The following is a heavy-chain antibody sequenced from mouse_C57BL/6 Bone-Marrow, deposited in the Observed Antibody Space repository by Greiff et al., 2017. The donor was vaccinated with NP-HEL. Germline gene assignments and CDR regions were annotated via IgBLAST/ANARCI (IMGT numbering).Heavy chain of an antibody. CDR3: ARDDYDADY. D-gene: IGHD2-4*01. J-gene: IGHJ2*01. V-gene: IGHV7-1*01. CDR1: GFTFSDFY. Sequence: EVMLVESGGGLVQSGRSLRLSCATSGFTFSDFYMEWVRQAPGKGLEWISASRNKANDYTTEYSASVKGRFIVSRDTSQSILYLQMNALRAEDTAIYYCARDDYDADYWGQGTTLTVSS. CDR2: SRNKANDYTT.